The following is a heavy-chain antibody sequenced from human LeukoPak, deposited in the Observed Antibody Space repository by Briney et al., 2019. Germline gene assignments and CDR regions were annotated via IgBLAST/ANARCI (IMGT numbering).Heavy chain of an antibody. CDR3: ARDSSFLTGYYRYYYGMDV. V-gene: IGHV4-59*01. J-gene: IGHJ6*02. D-gene: IGHD3-9*01. CDR2: VYYSGST. CDR1: GGSISSYY. Sequence: SETLSLTCTVSGGSISSYYWSWIRQPPGKGLEWIGYVYYSGSTNYNPSLKSRVTISVDTSKNQFSLKLSSVTAADTAVYYCARDSSFLTGYYRYYYGMDVWGQGTTVTVSS.